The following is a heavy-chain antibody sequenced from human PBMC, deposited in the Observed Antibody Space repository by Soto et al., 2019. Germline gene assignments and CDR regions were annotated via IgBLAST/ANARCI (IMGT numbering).Heavy chain of an antibody. CDR3: ARGTSGLQSFFDY. CDR1: GGSISSGGYY. D-gene: IGHD3-3*01. CDR2: IYYSGST. Sequence: SETLSLTCTVSGGSISSGGYYWSWIRQHPGKGLEWIGYIYYSGSTYYNPSLKSRVTISVDTSKNQFSLKLSSVAAADTAVYYCARGTSGLQSFFDYWGQGTLVTVSS. J-gene: IGHJ4*02. V-gene: IGHV4-31*03.